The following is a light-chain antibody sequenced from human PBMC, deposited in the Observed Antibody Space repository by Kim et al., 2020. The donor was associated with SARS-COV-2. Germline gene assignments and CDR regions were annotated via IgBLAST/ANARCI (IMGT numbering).Light chain of an antibody. CDR2: DNI. V-gene: IGLV1-40*01. Sequence: QLVLTQPPSVSAAPGQRVTISCTGSSSNIGAGYDVHWYQQLPGTAPKLLIYDNINRPSGVPDQFSGSKSGTSASLAITGLQAEDEADYYCQSYDSSLSTYVFGTGTKVTVL. CDR3: QSYDSSLSTYV. J-gene: IGLJ1*01. CDR1: SSNIGAGYD.